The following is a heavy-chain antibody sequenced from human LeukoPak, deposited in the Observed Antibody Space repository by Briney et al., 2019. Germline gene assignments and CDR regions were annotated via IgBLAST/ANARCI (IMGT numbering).Heavy chain of an antibody. CDR1: GYTFTGYY. J-gene: IGHJ4*02. CDR2: INPNSGGT. CDR3: ARVAPMIQTQWLVDFDY. V-gene: IGHV1-2*02. Sequence: ASVKVSCKASGYTFTGYYMHWVRQAPGQGLEWMGWINPNSGGTNYAQKFQGRVTMTRDTSISTAYMELSRLRSDDTAVYYCARVAPMIQTQWLVDFDYWGQGTPVTVSS. D-gene: IGHD6-19*01.